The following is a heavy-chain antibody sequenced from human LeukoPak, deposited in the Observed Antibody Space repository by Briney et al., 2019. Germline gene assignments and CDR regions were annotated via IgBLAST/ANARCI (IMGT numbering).Heavy chain of an antibody. CDR1: GFTFSNYL. CDR2: MKQDGSDK. V-gene: IGHV3-7*04. Sequence: GGSLRLSCAASGFTFSNYLMRWVRQVPGKGLEWVALMKQDGSDKYYVDSVRGRFTISRDNAKNSLYLQMSSLRAEDTAVYYCARDVDTALARSAFDIWGQGTMVTVSS. CDR3: ARDVDTALARSAFDI. J-gene: IGHJ3*02. D-gene: IGHD5-18*01.